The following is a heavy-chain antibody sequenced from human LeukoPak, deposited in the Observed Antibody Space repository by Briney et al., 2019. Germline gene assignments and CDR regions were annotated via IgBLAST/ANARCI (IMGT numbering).Heavy chain of an antibody. Sequence: ASVKVSCKASGYTFSGYYLHWVRQAPGQGLEWMGWIDPNSGGTNYAQKFQGRVTMTRDTSISTAYMELSRLRAEDTAVYYCAKSPRANGVYFDYWGQGTLVTVSS. CDR2: IDPNSGGT. V-gene: IGHV1-2*02. J-gene: IGHJ4*02. CDR1: GYTFSGYY. D-gene: IGHD2-8*01. CDR3: AKSPRANGVYFDY.